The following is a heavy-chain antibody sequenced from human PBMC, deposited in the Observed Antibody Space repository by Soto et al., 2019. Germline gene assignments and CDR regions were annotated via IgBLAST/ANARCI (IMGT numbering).Heavy chain of an antibody. CDR1: GFTISSHA. CDR2: ISGTGDGT. D-gene: IGHD2-8*01. J-gene: IGHJ6*02. CDR3: TKSRRGILMVYGFGGIDV. V-gene: IGHV3-23*01. Sequence: GGSLRLSCAASGFTISSHAMSWVRQAPGKGLEWVASISGTGDGTYYGDSVKGRFTISRDSSSSTLYLEMNNLRGEDTAVYFCTKSRRGILMVYGFGGIDVWGQGTTVTVSS.